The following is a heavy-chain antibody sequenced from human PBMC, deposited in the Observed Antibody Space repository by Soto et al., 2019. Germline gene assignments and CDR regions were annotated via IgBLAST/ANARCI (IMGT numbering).Heavy chain of an antibody. D-gene: IGHD1-26*01. V-gene: IGHV3-9*01. CDR2: ISWNSGSI. CDR1: GFTFDDYA. CDR3: AKALHRWAPFDY. J-gene: IGHJ4*02. Sequence: GGSLRLSCAASGFTFDDYAMHWVRQAPGKGLEWVSGISWNSGSIGYADSVKGRFTISRDNAKNSLYLQMNSLRAEDTALYYCAKALHRWAPFDYWGQGTLVTVSS.